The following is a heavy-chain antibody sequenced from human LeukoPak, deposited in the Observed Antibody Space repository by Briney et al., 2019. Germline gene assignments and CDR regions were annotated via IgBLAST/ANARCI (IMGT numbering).Heavy chain of an antibody. D-gene: IGHD6-13*01. CDR1: GGSISSSSYY. Sequence: SETLSLTCTVSGGSISSSSYYWGWIRQPPGKGLEWIGSIYYSGSTYYNPSLKSRFTISVDTSKNQFSLKLSSVTAADTAVYYCARQGYSSSWPHLLWGQGTLVTVSS. J-gene: IGHJ4*02. CDR2: IYYSGST. CDR3: ARQGYSSSWPHLL. V-gene: IGHV4-39*01.